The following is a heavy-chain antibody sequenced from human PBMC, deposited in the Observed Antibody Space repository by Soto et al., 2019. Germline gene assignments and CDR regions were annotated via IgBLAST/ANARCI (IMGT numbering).Heavy chain of an antibody. D-gene: IGHD6-13*01. CDR2: IYYSGST. Sequence: RSLTCTVSGGSISSSSYYWGWIRQPPGKGLEWIGSIYYSGSTYYNPSLKSRVTISVDTSKNQFSLKLSSVTAADTAVYYCLRIAAAGLNYYGMDVWGQGTTVTVSS. V-gene: IGHV4-39*01. CDR1: GGSISSSSYY. CDR3: LRIAAAGLNYYGMDV. J-gene: IGHJ6*02.